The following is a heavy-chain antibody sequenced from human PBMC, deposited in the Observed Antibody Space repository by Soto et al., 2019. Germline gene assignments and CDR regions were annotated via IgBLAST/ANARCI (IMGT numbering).Heavy chain of an antibody. CDR1: GFTFSNAW. V-gene: IGHV3-15*01. CDR3: TTHSRDIVVVPAERGNYYYYYYMDV. D-gene: IGHD2-2*01. J-gene: IGHJ6*03. Sequence: GGSLRLSCAASGFTFSNAWMSWVRQAPGKGLEWVGRIKSKTDGGTTDYAAPVKGRFTISRDDSKNTLYLQMNSLKTEDTAVYYCTTHSRDIVVVPAERGNYYYYYYMDVWGKGTTVTVSS. CDR2: IKSKTDGGTT.